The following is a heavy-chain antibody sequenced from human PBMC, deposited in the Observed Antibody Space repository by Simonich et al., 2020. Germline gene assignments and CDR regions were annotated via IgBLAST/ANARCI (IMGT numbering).Heavy chain of an antibody. CDR1: GGSFSGYY. CDR3: ARPLGIVWAFDI. CDR2: INHSGRT. D-gene: IGHD3-16*01. J-gene: IGHJ3*02. V-gene: IGHV4-34*01. Sequence: QVQLQQWGAGLLKPSETLSLTSAVYGGSFSGYYWSWIRQPPGKGLEWIGEINHSGRTNYNPSLKSRVTISVDTSKNQFSRKLSSVTAADTAVYYCARPLGIVWAFDIWGQGTMVTVSS.